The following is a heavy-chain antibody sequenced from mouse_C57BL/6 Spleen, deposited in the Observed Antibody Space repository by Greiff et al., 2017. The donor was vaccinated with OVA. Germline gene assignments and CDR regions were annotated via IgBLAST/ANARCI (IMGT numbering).Heavy chain of an antibody. CDR1: GFTFSDYY. CDR3: ARRGDGYPFDY. V-gene: IGHV5-12*01. J-gene: IGHJ2*01. D-gene: IGHD2-3*01. CDR2: ISNGGGST. Sequence: EVKLVESGGGLVQPGGSLKLSCAASGFTFSDYYMYWVRQTPEKRLEWVAYISNGGGSTYYPDTVKGRFTISRDNAKNTLYLQMSRLKSEDTAMYYCARRGDGYPFDYWGQGTTLTVSS.